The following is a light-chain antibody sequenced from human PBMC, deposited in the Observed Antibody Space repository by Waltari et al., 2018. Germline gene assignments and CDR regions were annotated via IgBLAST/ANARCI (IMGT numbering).Light chain of an antibody. V-gene: IGKV3-20*01. Sequence: QSPGTLSLSTAARTTLSCRASQSVTSISLTWYQQKLGQAPRLLIYGTSSRATGIPDRFSGSGSGTDFTLTISRLEPEDFAVYYCQQYDGEVVTFGGGTKVEI. CDR2: GTS. CDR3: QQYDGEVVT. J-gene: IGKJ4*01. CDR1: QSVTSIS.